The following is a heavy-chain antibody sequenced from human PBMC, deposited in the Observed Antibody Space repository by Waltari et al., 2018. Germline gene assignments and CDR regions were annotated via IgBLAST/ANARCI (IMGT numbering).Heavy chain of an antibody. CDR3: SAVGSMANFDY. CDR1: GFSLSPSA. Sequence: QMQLVQSGPEVKKPGTSVKVSCETSGFSLSPSAVQWVRQARGQGLEWIGWILVGSGETSFAQKLKERVTITRDIYTSTIYMELSSLTSDDSAVYYCSAVGSMANFDYWGPGTLVSVSS. J-gene: IGHJ4*02. V-gene: IGHV1-58*01. D-gene: IGHD5-12*01. CDR2: ILVGSGET.